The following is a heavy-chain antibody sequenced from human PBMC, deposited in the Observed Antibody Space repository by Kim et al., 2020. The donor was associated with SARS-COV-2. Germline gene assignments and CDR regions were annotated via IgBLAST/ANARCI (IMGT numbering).Heavy chain of an antibody. CDR3: ARLGQLDAFDI. D-gene: IGHD3-16*01. Sequence: TYYNPSLKSRVTISVDTSKNQFSLKLSSVTAADTAVYYCARLGQLDAFDIWGQGTMVTVSS. V-gene: IGHV4-39*01. J-gene: IGHJ3*02. CDR2: T.